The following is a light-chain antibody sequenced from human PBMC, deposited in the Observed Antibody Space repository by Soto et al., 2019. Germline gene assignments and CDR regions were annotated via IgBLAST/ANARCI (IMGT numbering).Light chain of an antibody. CDR3: QQYGSSPNT. V-gene: IGKV3-20*01. CDR2: GAS. J-gene: IGKJ2*01. Sequence: EIVLTQSPGTLSLSPGERATLSCRASQSVSSSYLAWYQQKPGQGPRPLIYGASSRATGIPDRFSGSGSGTDFTLTISRLEPEDLAVYYCQQYGSSPNTFGQGTKLEIK. CDR1: QSVSSSY.